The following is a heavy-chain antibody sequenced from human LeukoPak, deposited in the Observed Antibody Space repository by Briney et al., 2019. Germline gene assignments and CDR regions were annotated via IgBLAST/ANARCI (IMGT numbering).Heavy chain of an antibody. D-gene: IGHD3-10*01. CDR2: INGGSGNT. CDR1: GYTFTDYT. J-gene: IGHJ4*02. CDR3: ATYTQSGAQGVSDY. V-gene: IGHV1-3*01. Sequence: ASVKVSCTASGYTFTDYTMHWLRQAPGQRLDWMGWINGGSGNTKYSPESQGRVTITRDTSASTAYMELSSLRSEDTAVYYCATYTQSGAQGVSDYWGQGTLVTVSS.